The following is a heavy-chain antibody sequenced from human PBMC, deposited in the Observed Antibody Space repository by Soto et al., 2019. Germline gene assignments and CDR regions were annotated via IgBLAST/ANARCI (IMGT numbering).Heavy chain of an antibody. V-gene: IGHV4-59*08. Sequence: SETLSLTCTVSGGSISSYYWSWIRQPPGKGLEWIGSIYYSGSTKYSPSLKSRVTISVDTSKNQFSLKLTSVTAADTAVYYCARXXXXXXXXXXXXFDYWGQGTLVTVSS. CDR3: ARXXXXXXXXXXXXFDY. CDR2: IYYSGST. CDR1: GGSISSYY. J-gene: IGHJ4*02.